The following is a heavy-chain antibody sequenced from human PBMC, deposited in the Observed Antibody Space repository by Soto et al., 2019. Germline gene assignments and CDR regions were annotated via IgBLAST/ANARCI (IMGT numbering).Heavy chain of an antibody. J-gene: IGHJ3*02. CDR2: INPNSGGT. Sequence: ASVKVSCKASGYTFTGYYMHWVRQAPGQGLEWMGWINPNSGGTNYAQKFQGWVTMTRDTSISTAYMELSRLRSDDTAVYYCAREGPPPLTGRIKDGAFDIWGQWTMVTVSS. CDR1: GYTFTGYY. D-gene: IGHD7-27*01. CDR3: AREGPPPLTGRIKDGAFDI. V-gene: IGHV1-2*04.